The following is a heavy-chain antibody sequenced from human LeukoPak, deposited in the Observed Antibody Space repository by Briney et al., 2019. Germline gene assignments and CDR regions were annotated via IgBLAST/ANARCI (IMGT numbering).Heavy chain of an antibody. V-gene: IGHV4-59*08. CDR3: ARHNFARPLDY. CDR2: IYHSGDT. Sequence: ASETLSLTCTVSGGSISSSCWSWIRQPPGKGLEWIGYIYHSGDTNSNPSLKSRVTISMDTSKNQFSLKLSSVAAADTAVYYCARHNFARPLDYWGQGTLVTVSS. D-gene: IGHD6-6*01. CDR1: GGSISSSC. J-gene: IGHJ4*02.